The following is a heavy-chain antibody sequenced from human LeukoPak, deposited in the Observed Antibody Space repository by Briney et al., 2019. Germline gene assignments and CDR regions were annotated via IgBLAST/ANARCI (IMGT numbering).Heavy chain of an antibody. CDR3: TTVVAWLRNFDY. V-gene: IGHV3-15*01. Sequence: PGGSLRLSCAASGFTFSNAWISWVRQAPGKGLEWVGRIKSKTDGGTTDYAAPVKGRFTISRDDSKNTLYQQMNSLKTEDTAVYYCTTVVAWLRNFDYWGQGTLVTVSS. D-gene: IGHD5-12*01. CDR1: GFTFSNAW. CDR2: IKSKTDGGTT. J-gene: IGHJ4*02.